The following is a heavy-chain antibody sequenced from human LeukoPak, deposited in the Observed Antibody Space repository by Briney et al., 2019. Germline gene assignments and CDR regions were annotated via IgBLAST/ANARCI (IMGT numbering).Heavy chain of an antibody. CDR3: ARAEIPGYCTNVTCSNWLDP. CDR1: GDTFTTYA. V-gene: IGHV1-69*06. D-gene: IGHD2-8*01. CDR2: IIPMFGTP. Sequence: SVKVSCKTSGDTFTTYAIIWVRQAPGQGLEWMGWIIPMFGTPNYAQRLQGRVTITADKSTKTAYMELSSLRSEDTAVYYCARAEIPGYCTNVTCSNWLDPWGQGTLVTVSS. J-gene: IGHJ5*02.